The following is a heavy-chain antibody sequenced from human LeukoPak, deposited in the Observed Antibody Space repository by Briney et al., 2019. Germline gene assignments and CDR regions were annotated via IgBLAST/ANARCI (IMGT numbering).Heavy chain of an antibody. J-gene: IGHJ4*02. CDR1: GGSISSGSYY. V-gene: IGHV4-61*02. CDR3: ARDSGYYDFWSGVADY. D-gene: IGHD3-3*01. Sequence: SQTLSLTCTVSGGSISSGSYYWSWIRQPAGKGLEWIGRIYTSGSTNYNPSLKSRVTISVDTSKNQFSLKLSSVTAADTAVYYCARDSGYYDFWSGVADYWGQGTLSPSPQ. CDR2: IYTSGST.